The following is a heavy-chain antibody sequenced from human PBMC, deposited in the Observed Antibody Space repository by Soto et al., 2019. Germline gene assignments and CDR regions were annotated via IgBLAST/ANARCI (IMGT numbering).Heavy chain of an antibody. V-gene: IGHV1-69*18. CDR3: VGYYYNTRGYYYDY. J-gene: IGHJ4*02. CDR2: IIPIFDTA. Sequence: QVQLVQSGAEVKKPGSSVKVSCKASGGTFSSFAISWVRQAPGQGLEWMARIIPIFDTANYAQKFRGRVTTTADESTSTAYMELSSLRSEDTAVYYCVGYYYNTRGYYYDYWGQGTLVTVSS. CDR1: GGTFSSFA. D-gene: IGHD3-22*01.